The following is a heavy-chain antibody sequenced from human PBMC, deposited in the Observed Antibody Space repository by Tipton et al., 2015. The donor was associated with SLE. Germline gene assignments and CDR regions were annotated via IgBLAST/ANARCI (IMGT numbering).Heavy chain of an antibody. CDR3: ARDIPSRNSGSYAKRILGY. V-gene: IGHV3-7*03. Sequence: SLRLSCAASGFTFSSYWMSWVRQAPGKGLEWVANIKQEGSEKYYVDSVKGRFTISRDNAKNSLYLQMNSLRAEDTAVYYCARDIPSRNSGSYAKRILGYWGHGTLVTVSS. CDR1: GFTFSSYW. CDR2: IKQEGSEK. J-gene: IGHJ4*01. D-gene: IGHD1-26*01.